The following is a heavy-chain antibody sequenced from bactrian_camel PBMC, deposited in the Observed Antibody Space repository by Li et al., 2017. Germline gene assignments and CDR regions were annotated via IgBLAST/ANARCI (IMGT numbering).Heavy chain of an antibody. D-gene: IGHD1*01. V-gene: IGHV3S53*01. Sequence: VQLVESGGGSVQAGGSLRLSCAASGYTYRPVCMGWFRQAPGKERERVAAMASDGSTGYADSVKGRFTISRDNARNTLYLQMNGLKPEDSAVYYCAAGLDPNYWGQGTQVTVS. CDR2: MASDGST. J-gene: IGHJ4*01. CDR1: GYTYRPVC. CDR3: AAGLDPNY.